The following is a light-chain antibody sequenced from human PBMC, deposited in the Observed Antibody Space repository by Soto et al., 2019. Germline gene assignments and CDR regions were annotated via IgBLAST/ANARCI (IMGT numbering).Light chain of an antibody. CDR2: FGS. J-gene: IGKJ1*01. CDR1: QSLLQSNGYNY. CDR3: MQSQQSPPT. Sequence: DIVMTQSPLSLPVTPGEPASISCSSSQSLLQSNGYNYLDWYLQKPGQSPQLLIYFGSYRASGVPDRFRDSESGTDFTLKIRRVEGEDVGVSYCMQSQQSPPTFGQGTKVEI. V-gene: IGKV2-28*01.